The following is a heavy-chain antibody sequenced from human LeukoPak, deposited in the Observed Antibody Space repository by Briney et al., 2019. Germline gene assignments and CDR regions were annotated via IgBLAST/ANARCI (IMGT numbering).Heavy chain of an antibody. CDR2: ISGSGNTT. CDR3: ARDTRLGYCRSTSCYASWYDP. J-gene: IGHJ5*02. CDR1: QFTFSNYA. V-gene: IGHV3-23*01. D-gene: IGHD2-2*01. Sequence: GGSLRLSCAASQFTFSNYAMSWVRQAPGKGLEWVSAISGSGNTTYFGDSVTGRFTISRDNPKNTLYLQMNRLRTEDTALYYCARDTRLGYCRSTSCYASWYDPWGQGTLVTVSS.